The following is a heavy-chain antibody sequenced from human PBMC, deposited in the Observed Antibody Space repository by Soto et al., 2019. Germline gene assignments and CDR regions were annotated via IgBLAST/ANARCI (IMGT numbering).Heavy chain of an antibody. D-gene: IGHD6-13*01. CDR2: INHSGST. CDR3: ARGSLVRIYSSSWYAWFDP. Sequence: ASETLSLTCAVYGGSFSGYYWSWIRQPPGKGLEWIGEINHSGSTNYNPSLKSRVTISVDTSKNQFSLKLSSVTAADTAVYYCARGSLVRIYSSSWYAWFDPWGQGTLVTVSS. V-gene: IGHV4-34*01. CDR1: GGSFSGYY. J-gene: IGHJ5*02.